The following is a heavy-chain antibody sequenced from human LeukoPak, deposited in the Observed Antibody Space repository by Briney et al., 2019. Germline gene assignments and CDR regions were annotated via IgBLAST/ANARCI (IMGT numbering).Heavy chain of an antibody. Sequence: ASVKVSCKASGGTFSSYGISWVRQAPGQGLEWMGWISAYNGNTNYAQKLQGRVTMTTDTSTSTAYMELRSLRSDDTAVYYCARLAVAVAGTFWFDPWGQGTLVTVSS. D-gene: IGHD6-19*01. J-gene: IGHJ5*02. V-gene: IGHV1-18*01. CDR3: ARLAVAVAGTFWFDP. CDR2: ISAYNGNT. CDR1: GGTFSSYG.